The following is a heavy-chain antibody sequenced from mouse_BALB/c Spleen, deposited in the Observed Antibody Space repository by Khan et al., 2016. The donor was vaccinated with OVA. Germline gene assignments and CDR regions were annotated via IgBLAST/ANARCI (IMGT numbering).Heavy chain of an antibody. Sequence: VHLVESGPGLVAPSQSLSITCTVSGFSLTSYGLHWVRHPPGKGLEWLGVIWAGGSTNYNSALMSRLSISKDNSKSQVFLKMNSLQTDDTAMYYCARGDGYYEDAMDYWGQGTSVTVSS. V-gene: IGHV2-9*02. J-gene: IGHJ4*01. CDR3: ARGDGYYEDAMDY. CDR1: GFSLTSYG. CDR2: IWAGGST. D-gene: IGHD2-3*01.